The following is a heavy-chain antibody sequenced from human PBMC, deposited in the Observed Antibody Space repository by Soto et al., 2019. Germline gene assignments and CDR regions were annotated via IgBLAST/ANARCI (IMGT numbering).Heavy chain of an antibody. V-gene: IGHV4-59*11. CDR2: IYYTGST. CDR3: ARLDGYDNYFDY. CDR1: GGSISSHY. D-gene: IGHD5-12*01. Sequence: KASETLSLTCTVSGGSISSHYWSWIRQPPGQGLEWIGYIYYTGSTNYNPSLMSRFTISVFTSKSQFSLRLSSVTAADTAVYFCARLDGYDNYFDYWGQGALVTVSS. J-gene: IGHJ4*02.